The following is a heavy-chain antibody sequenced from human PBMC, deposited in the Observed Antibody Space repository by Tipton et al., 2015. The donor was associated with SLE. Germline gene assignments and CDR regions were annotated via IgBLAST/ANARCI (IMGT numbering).Heavy chain of an antibody. Sequence: QSGAEVKKPGASVKVSCKASGYIFTNYAIHWVRQAPGHGLEWMGYINAGGDYTKYSQNFQDRVTFTKETSASTAYMELSSLRSEDTAVYYCARGVISGTTYYNYHYTDDWGTGTTVTDSS. V-gene: IGHV1-3*01. CDR1: GYIFTNYA. D-gene: IGHD1-14*01. CDR3: ARGVISGTTYYNYHYTDD. J-gene: IGHJ6*03. CDR2: INAGGDYT.